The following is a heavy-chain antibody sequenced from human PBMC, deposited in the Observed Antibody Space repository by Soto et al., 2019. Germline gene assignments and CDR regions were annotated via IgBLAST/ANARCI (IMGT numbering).Heavy chain of an antibody. CDR2: IISSGSNM. CDR1: GFTFSDYY. D-gene: IGHD6-13*01. Sequence: QVQLVESGGGLVKPGGSLRLSCAASGFTFSDYYMSWIRQAPGKGLEWVSYIISSGSNMYYADSVKGRFTISRDNAKNSLYLQMNSLRDEDTAVYYCARVLWRAAAGNKYYFDYWGQGTLVTVSS. J-gene: IGHJ4*02. V-gene: IGHV3-11*01. CDR3: ARVLWRAAAGNKYYFDY.